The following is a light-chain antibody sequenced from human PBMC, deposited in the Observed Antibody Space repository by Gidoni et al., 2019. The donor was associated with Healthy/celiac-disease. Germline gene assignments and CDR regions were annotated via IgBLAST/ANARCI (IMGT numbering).Light chain of an antibody. J-gene: IGKJ1*01. CDR2: GAS. Sequence: EIVMTQSPATLSVSPGEIATPSCRASQSFSSILSCYQQHPGQAPRLLIYGASTRATGIPARVSGSGSGTEFTITISSLQSEDFGVYYCQQYNNWPPVTFGQGTKVEIK. V-gene: IGKV3-15*01. CDR3: QQYNNWPPVT. CDR1: QSFSSI.